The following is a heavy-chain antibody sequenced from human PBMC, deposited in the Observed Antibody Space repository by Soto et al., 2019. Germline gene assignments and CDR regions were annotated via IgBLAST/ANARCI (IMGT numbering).Heavy chain of an antibody. CDR3: ARGADWLWLNWYFDL. V-gene: IGHV3-30*03. CDR1: GFTFSSYG. D-gene: IGHD5-18*01. Sequence: QVQLVESGGGVVQPGRSLRLSCAASGFTFSSYGMHWVRQAPGKGLEWVAVISYDGSNKYYADSVKGRFTIYRDNSKNTLYQQMNSLRAEDTAVYYCARGADWLWLNWYFDLWGRGTLVTVSS. J-gene: IGHJ2*01. CDR2: ISYDGSNK.